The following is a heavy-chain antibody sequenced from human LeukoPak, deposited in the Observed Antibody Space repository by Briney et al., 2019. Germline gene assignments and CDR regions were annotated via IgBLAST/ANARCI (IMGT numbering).Heavy chain of an antibody. CDR3: VRDFLGESGAGGP. CDR1: GFTFSSYS. D-gene: IGHD3-10*01. V-gene: IGHV3-21*01. Sequence: GSLRLSCAGSGFTFSSYSMNWVRQAPGKGLDWIASINPSGTSVWHADSVRGRFTISRDNTKISLFLQMYSLTAEDTGVYSCVRDFLGESGAGGPWGQGTLVTVSS. J-gene: IGHJ5*02. CDR2: INPSGTSV.